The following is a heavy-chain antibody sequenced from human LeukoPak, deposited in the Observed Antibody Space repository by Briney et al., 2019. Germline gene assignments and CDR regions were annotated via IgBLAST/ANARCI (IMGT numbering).Heavy chain of an antibody. V-gene: IGHV3-30*18. Sequence: PGRSLRLSCAASGFTFSSYGMHWVRQAPGKGLEWVAVIPYDGSNKYYADSVKGRFTISRDNSKNTLYLQMNSLRAEDTAVYYCAKDGSAYSSSGHFDYWGQGTLVTVSS. CDR2: IPYDGSNK. J-gene: IGHJ4*02. D-gene: IGHD6-6*01. CDR1: GFTFSSYG. CDR3: AKDGSAYSSSGHFDY.